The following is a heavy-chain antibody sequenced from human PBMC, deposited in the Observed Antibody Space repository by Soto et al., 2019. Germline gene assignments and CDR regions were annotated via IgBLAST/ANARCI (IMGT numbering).Heavy chain of an antibody. CDR2: IHYSGTT. Sequence: SETLSLTXTVSGTSISSYYWSWIRQPPGKGLEWIANIHYSGTTNYNPSLASRVTLSVDTSKNQFSLKMTSVTAADRAMYFCARYNSYAIDYWGRGTLVTVSS. CDR3: ARYNSYAIDY. D-gene: IGHD2-8*01. V-gene: IGHV4-59*01. J-gene: IGHJ4*02. CDR1: GTSISSYY.